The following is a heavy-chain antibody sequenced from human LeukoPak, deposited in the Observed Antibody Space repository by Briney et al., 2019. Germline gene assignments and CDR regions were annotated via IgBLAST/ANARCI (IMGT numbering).Heavy chain of an antibody. CDR2: INPSGGST. Sequence: VASVKVSCKASAYSFTHYYIHWLRQAPGQGLEWMGVINPSGGSTTYSQKFQGRVTMTRDTSTSTVYMELSSLRSEDTAVFYCARLDYGGNSGFDYWGQGTLVTVSS. J-gene: IGHJ4*02. V-gene: IGHV1-46*01. D-gene: IGHD4-23*01. CDR3: ARLDYGGNSGFDY. CDR1: AYSFTHYY.